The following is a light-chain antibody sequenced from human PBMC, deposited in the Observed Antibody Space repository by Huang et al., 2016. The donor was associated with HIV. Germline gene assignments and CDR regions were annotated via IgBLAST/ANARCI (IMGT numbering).Light chain of an antibody. Sequence: EIVLTQSPGTLSLSPGERATLSCGASQSGSSTYLAWYQQKPGQAPRLLISGASSRATGIPDRFSGSGSGTDFTLTISSLEPEDFAVYYCQQYGSSHFTFGPGTKVDIK. V-gene: IGKV3-20*01. CDR2: GAS. CDR3: QQYGSSHFT. CDR1: QSGSSTY. J-gene: IGKJ3*01.